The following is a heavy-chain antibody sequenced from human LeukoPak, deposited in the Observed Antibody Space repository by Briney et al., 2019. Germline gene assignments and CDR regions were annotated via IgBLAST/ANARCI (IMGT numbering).Heavy chain of an antibody. CDR3: ARRYYGDYEFDY. CDR1: GGSISSYY. V-gene: IGHV4-59*08. D-gene: IGHD4-17*01. CDR2: IYYSGST. J-gene: IGHJ4*02. Sequence: SETLSLTCTVSGGSISSYYWSWLRQPPAKGLEWIGYIYYSGSTNYNPSLKNRVTISVDTSKNQFSLKLSSVTAADTAVYYCARRYYGDYEFDYWGQGTLVTVSS.